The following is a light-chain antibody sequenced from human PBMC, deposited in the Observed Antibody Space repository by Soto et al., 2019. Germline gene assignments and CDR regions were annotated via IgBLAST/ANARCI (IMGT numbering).Light chain of an antibody. V-gene: IGLV2-14*01. CDR3: CSYTSSNTPAYV. CDR1: SSDIGGYNS. Sequence: QSALTQPASVSGSPGQSITISCTGTSSDIGGYNSVSWYQQHPGKAPKLMIYEVSNRPSGVSNRFSGCKSGNTASLTISGLQAEDEADYYCCSYTSSNTPAYVFGSGTKVTVL. J-gene: IGLJ1*01. CDR2: EVS.